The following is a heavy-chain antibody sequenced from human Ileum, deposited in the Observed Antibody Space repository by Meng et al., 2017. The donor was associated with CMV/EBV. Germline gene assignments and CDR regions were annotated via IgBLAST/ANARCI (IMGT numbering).Heavy chain of an antibody. CDR1: GFTFSSHW. CDR3: ARKSDLLHIYYYGMDV. CDR2: INTDGSYV. D-gene: IGHD3/OR15-3a*01. V-gene: IGHV3-74*03. Sequence: GESLKISCAASGFTFSSHWMHWVRQVPGKGLVSVSRINTDGSYVMYADSVKGRFTISRDNAKNTLYLQMNSLRAEDTAVYYCARKSDLLHIYYYGMDVWGQGTTVTVSS. J-gene: IGHJ6*02.